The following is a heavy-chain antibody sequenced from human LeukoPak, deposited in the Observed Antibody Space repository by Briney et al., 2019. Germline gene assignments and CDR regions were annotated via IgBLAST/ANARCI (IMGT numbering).Heavy chain of an antibody. CDR2: INHSGST. CDR3: AVGDSYVLPYFDY. V-gene: IGHV4-34*01. J-gene: IGHJ4*02. D-gene: IGHD5-18*01. CDR1: GGSFSGYY. Sequence: SETLSLTCAVYGGSFSGYYWSWIRQPPGKGLEWIGEINHSGSTNYNPSLKSRVTISVDTSKNQFSLKLSSVTAADTAVYYCAVGDSYVLPYFDYWGQGTPVTVSS.